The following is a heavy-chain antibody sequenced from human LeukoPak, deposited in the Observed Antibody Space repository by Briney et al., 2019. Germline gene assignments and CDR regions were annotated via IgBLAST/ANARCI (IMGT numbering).Heavy chain of an antibody. Sequence: PGGSLRLSCAASGFTFSSYSMNWVRQASGKGLEWVSSISSSSSYIYYADSVKGRFTISRDNAKNSLYLQMNSLRAEDTAVYYCARDHRPWELGRLVFDPWGQGTLVTVSS. D-gene: IGHD1-26*01. CDR2: ISSSSSYI. CDR3: ARDHRPWELGRLVFDP. CDR1: GFTFSSYS. V-gene: IGHV3-21*01. J-gene: IGHJ5*02.